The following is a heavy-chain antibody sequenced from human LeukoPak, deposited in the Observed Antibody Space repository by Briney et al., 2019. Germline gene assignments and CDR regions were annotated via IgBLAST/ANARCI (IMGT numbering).Heavy chain of an antibody. J-gene: IGHJ6*03. Sequence: PSETLSLTCTVSGGSISSSSYYWGWIRQPPGKGLEWIGSFFYSGSTYYNPSLKSRVTTSVDTSKNQFSLKLSSVTAADTAVYYCARETSQKGAHYMDVWGKGTTVTISS. CDR2: FFYSGST. V-gene: IGHV4-39*07. CDR1: GGSISSSSYY. D-gene: IGHD3-16*01. CDR3: ARETSQKGAHYMDV.